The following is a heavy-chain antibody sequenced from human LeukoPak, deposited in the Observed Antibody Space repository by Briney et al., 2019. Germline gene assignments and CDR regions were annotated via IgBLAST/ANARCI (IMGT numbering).Heavy chain of an antibody. CDR1: GFTFSSYA. J-gene: IGHJ4*02. Sequence: PGGSLRLSCAASGFTFSSYAMHWVRQAPGKGLEWVAVISYDGSNKYYADSVKGRFTISRDNSKNTLYLQMNTLRAEDTAIYYCVKSVSTGLGVIDFWGQGTLVTVSS. D-gene: IGHD3-9*01. CDR3: VKSVSTGLGVIDF. CDR2: ISYDGSNK. V-gene: IGHV3-30-3*02.